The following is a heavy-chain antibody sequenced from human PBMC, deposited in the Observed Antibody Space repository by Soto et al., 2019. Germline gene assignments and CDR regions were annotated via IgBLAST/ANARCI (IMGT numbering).Heavy chain of an antibody. Sequence: SETLSLTCTVSGGSISSSSYYWGWIRQPPGKGLEWIGSIYYSGSTYYNPSLKSRVTISVDTSKNQFSLKLSSVTAADTAVYYCARFERVWGSYRYLTYGDYWGQGTLVTVSS. CDR3: ARFERVWGSYRYLTYGDY. J-gene: IGHJ4*02. CDR2: IYYSGST. CDR1: GGSISSSSYY. V-gene: IGHV4-39*01. D-gene: IGHD3-16*02.